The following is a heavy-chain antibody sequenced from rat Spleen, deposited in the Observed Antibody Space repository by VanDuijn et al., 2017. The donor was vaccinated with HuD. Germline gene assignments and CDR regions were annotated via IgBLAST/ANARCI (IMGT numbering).Heavy chain of an antibody. CDR2: ISHDGDST. Sequence: EVQVEESGGDLVQPGRSLKVSCAASGFTFSYYYMAWVRQGPTEGLEWVATISHDGDSTYYRDSVKGRFTISRDNAKSTLYLQMDSLRSEDTATYYCARDYGGYDYFDYWGQGVMVTVSS. V-gene: IGHV5-20*01. CDR3: ARDYGGYDYFDY. CDR1: GFTFSYYY. D-gene: IGHD1-11*01. J-gene: IGHJ2*01.